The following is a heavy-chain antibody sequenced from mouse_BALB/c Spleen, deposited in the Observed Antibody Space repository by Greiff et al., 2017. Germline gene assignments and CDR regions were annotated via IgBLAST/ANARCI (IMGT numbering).Heavy chain of an antibody. V-gene: IGHV5-12-2*01. CDR2: ISNGGGST. CDR3: ARGLIYYDYDGHYFDY. Sequence: EVQGVESGGGLVQPGGSLKLSCAASGFTFSSYTMSWVRQTPEKRLEWVAYISNGGGSTYYPDTVKGRFTISRDNAKNTLYLQMSSLKSEDTAMYYCARGLIYYDYDGHYFDYWGQGTTLTVSS. D-gene: IGHD2-4*01. J-gene: IGHJ2*01. CDR1: GFTFSSYT.